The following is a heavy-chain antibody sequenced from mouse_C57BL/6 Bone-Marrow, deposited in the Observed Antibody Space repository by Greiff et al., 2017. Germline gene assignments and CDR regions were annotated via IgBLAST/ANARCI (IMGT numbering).Heavy chain of an antibody. CDR2: ISSGSSTI. CDR3: ARASQAYYYAMDY. Sequence: EVKLVESGGGLVKPGGSLKLSCAASGFTFSDYGMHWVRQAPEKGLEWVAYISSGSSTIYYADTVKGRFTISRDNAKNTLFLHMTSLRSEDTAMYYCARASQAYYYAMDYWGQGTSVTVSS. V-gene: IGHV5-17*01. J-gene: IGHJ4*01. D-gene: IGHD3-2*02. CDR1: GFTFSDYG.